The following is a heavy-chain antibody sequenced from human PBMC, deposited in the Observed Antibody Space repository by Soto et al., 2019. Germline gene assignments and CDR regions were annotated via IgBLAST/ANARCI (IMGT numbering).Heavy chain of an antibody. Sequence: QVQLLESGGGVVQPGRSLRLSCAASGFTFSSYGMHWVRQAPGKGLEWVAVISYDGSNKYYADSVKGRFTISRDNSKNTLYLQMNSLRAEDTAVYYCAKKGGTVYYYYGMDVWGQGTTVTVSS. D-gene: IGHD3-16*01. CDR1: GFTFSSYG. CDR3: AKKGGTVYYYYGMDV. J-gene: IGHJ6*02. V-gene: IGHV3-30*18. CDR2: ISYDGSNK.